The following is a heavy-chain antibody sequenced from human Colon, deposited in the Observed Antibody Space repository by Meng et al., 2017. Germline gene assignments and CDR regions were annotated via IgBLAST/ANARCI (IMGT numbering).Heavy chain of an antibody. CDR1: CGCFSSCY. CDR2: INHSGST. V-gene: IGHV4-34*01. Sequence: VELLHGAVRLLMPPQTPFPPFAVYCGCFSSCYWCWTRQPPGKGLELIGKINHSGSTNYNPSLKLRVTISVDTSKNQFSLKLSSVTAADTAVYYCATGLRHGDWFDPWGPGTLVTVSS. D-gene: IGHD4-17*01. CDR3: ATGLRHGDWFDP. J-gene: IGHJ5*02.